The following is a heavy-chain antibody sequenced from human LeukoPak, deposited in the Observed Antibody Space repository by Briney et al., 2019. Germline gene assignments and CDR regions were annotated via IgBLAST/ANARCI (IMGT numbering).Heavy chain of an antibody. J-gene: IGHJ4*02. CDR3: AKGNYYDSSGSYFDY. CDR1: GFTFSSYA. D-gene: IGHD3-22*01. CDR2: ISGSGGGT. V-gene: IGHV3-23*01. Sequence: PGGSLRLSCAASGFTFSSYAMSWVRQAPGKGLEWVSAISGSGGGTYYADSVKGRFTISRDNSKNTLYLQMNSLRAEDTAVYYCAKGNYYDSSGSYFDYWGQGTLVTVSS.